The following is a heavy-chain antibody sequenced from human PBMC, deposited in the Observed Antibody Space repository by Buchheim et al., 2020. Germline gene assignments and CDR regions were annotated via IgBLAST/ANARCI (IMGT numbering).Heavy chain of an antibody. D-gene: IGHD1-1*01. CDR1: GGSFSGYY. V-gene: IGHV4-34*01. CDR3: ARGRRYPPRFDY. J-gene: IGHJ4*02. CDR2: INHSGST. Sequence: QVQLQQWGAGLLKPSETLSLTCAVYGGSFSGYYWSWIRQPPGKGLEWIGEINHSGSTNYNPSIKSRVTISVETYKKQFSLKLSSVTAADTAVYYCARGRRYPPRFDYWGQGTL.